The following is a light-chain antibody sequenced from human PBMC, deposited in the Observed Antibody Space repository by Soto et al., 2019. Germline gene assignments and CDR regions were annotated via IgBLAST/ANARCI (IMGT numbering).Light chain of an antibody. CDR1: ESVSTN. Sequence: EIALTQSPATLSVDPGERVTLSCRASESVSTNLAWYQQKAGQAPRLLIYEASSRATGVPDRFSGSGSGTDFTLTISRLEPEDFAVYYCQQSTTSPQTFGQGTKVDI. CDR2: EAS. J-gene: IGKJ1*01. V-gene: IGKV3-20*01. CDR3: QQSTTSPQT.